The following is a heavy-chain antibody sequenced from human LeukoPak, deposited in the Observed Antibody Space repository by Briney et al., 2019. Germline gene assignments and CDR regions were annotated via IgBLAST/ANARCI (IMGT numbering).Heavy chain of an antibody. CDR2: IRYDGSNK. CDR1: GFTFSSYG. J-gene: IGHJ5*02. Sequence: GGSLRLSCAASGFTFSSYGMHWVRQAPGKGLEWVAFIRYDGSNKYYADSVKGRFTISRDNSKNTLYLQMNSLRAEDTAVYYCAREYYYDSSGYRWGQGTLVTVSS. D-gene: IGHD3-22*01. CDR3: AREYYYDSSGYR. V-gene: IGHV3-30*02.